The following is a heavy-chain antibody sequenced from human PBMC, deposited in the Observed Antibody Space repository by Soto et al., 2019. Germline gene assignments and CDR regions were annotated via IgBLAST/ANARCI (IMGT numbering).Heavy chain of an antibody. J-gene: IGHJ5*02. V-gene: IGHV5-51*01. CDR1: GYRFTSFW. D-gene: IGHD6-13*01. Sequence: PGESLKISCKGFGYRFTSFWIGWVRQMPGKGLEWMGIIHPDDSDTKYNQPFQGQVTISADKSISTAADTAVYYCARGRAAAGSTTLVWFDPWGQGTLVTVSS. CDR2: IHPDDSDT. CDR3: TTLVWFDP.